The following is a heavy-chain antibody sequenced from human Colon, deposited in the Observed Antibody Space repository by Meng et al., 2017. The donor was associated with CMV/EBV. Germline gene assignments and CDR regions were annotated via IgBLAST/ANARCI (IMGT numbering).Heavy chain of an antibody. Sequence: GGSLRLSCVASGFAFSESGMHWIRQAPGKGLEWVAGITWTSGSTGYADSVRGRFTISRDNAKNSLYLQMNSLRLEDTALYYCARVEDFRSGHYGMDVWGQGTAVTVSS. D-gene: IGHD3-3*01. CDR2: ITWTSGST. J-gene: IGHJ6*02. V-gene: IGHV3-9*01. CDR1: GFAFSESG. CDR3: ARVEDFRSGHYGMDV.